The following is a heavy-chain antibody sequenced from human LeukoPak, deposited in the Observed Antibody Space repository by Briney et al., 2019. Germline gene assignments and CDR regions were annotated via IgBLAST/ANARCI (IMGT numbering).Heavy chain of an antibody. J-gene: IGHJ6*03. D-gene: IGHD1-7*01. V-gene: IGHV3-23*01. CDR3: AKRRGLELLYYYYMDV. CDR1: GFTFSSYA. Sequence: GGSLRLSCAASGFTFSSYAMSWVRQAPGKVLEWVSGISGSGGSTYYADSVKGRFTISRDNSKNTLYLQMNSLRAEDTAVYYCAKRRGLELLYYYYMDVWGKGTTVTVSS. CDR2: ISGSGGST.